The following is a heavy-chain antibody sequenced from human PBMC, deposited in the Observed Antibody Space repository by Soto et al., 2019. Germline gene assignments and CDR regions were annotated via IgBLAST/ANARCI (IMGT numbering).Heavy chain of an antibody. CDR1: GDSMTTVGDY. V-gene: IGHV4-31*03. Sequence: QVQLQESGPGLVKPSQTLSLTCTVSGDSMTTVGDYWTWIRQHPGQGLEWIGFISYSGSTYYSSTLKGRVAISADTSKNQFSLKLNSVTASDTAVYSCTRGDYWGQGTLVTVSS. J-gene: IGHJ4*02. CDR3: TRGDY. CDR2: ISYSGST.